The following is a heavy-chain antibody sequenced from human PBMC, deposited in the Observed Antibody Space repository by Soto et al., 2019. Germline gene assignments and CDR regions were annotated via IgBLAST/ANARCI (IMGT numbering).Heavy chain of an antibody. V-gene: IGHV3-30-3*01. CDR2: ISYDGSNK. CDR1: GFTFSSYA. Sequence: QVQLVESGGGVVQPGRSLRLSCAASGFTFSSYAMHWVRQAQGKGLEWVAVISYDGSNKYYADSVKGRFTISRDNSKNTLYLQMNSLRAEDTAVYYCARDGTIFGVVIPDYRGQGTLVTVSS. CDR3: ARDGTIFGVVIPDY. D-gene: IGHD3-3*01. J-gene: IGHJ4*02.